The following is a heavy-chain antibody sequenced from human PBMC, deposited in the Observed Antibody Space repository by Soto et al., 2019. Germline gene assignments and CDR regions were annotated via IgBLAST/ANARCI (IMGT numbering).Heavy chain of an antibody. CDR2: IHHAGLT. J-gene: IGHJ4*02. CDR3: AGKPNASSYFDY. Sequence: QVQLQESGPGLVKPSQTLSLTCTVSGGSIITVDYYWTWIRQLPGQGLEWIAYIHHAGLTYYNPSLESRTTISVDTSKNQFSLKLTSVTAADTAVYFCAGKPNASSYFDYWGQGTLVTVSS. V-gene: IGHV4-31*03. CDR1: GGSIITVDYY. D-gene: IGHD2-8*01.